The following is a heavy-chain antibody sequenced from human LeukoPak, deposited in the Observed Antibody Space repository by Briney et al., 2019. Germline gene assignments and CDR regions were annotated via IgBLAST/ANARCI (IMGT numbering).Heavy chain of an antibody. D-gene: IGHD2-15*01. J-gene: IGHJ3*02. CDR2: INPRGGST. CDR3: ARVLYCGGGSCYSHDAFDI. Sequence: ASVKVSCKASGNTFTTYYIHWVRQAPGQGLEWMGMINPRGGSTSYAQKFQGRVTMTRDMSTSTVYMELSSLKSDDTAFYYCARVLYCGGGSCYSHDAFDIWGQGTMVTVSS. CDR1: GNTFTTYY. V-gene: IGHV1-46*01.